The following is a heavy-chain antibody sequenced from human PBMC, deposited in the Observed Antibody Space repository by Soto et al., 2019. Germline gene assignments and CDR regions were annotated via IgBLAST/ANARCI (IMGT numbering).Heavy chain of an antibody. V-gene: IGHV5-10-1*01. J-gene: IGHJ6*02. D-gene: IGHD3-10*01. CDR1: GYSFTSYW. CDR3: ASSGSRLNCSCGMDV. CDR2: IDPSDSYT. Sequence: GESLKISCKGSGYSFTSYWISWVRQMPGKGLEWMGRIDPSDSYTNYSPSFQGHVTISADKSISAAYLQWSSLKASDTAMYYCASSGSRLNCSCGMDVWGQGTTVTVSS.